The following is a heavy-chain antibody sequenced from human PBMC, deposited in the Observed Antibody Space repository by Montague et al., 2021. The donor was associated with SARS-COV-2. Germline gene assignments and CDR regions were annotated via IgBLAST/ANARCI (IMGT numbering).Heavy chain of an antibody. CDR2: TYYRSKWYN. CDR3: ARIPVGSKYYFDF. V-gene: IGHV6-1*01. D-gene: IGHD2-2*01. CDR1: GDSVSSNIVT. Sequence: CAISGDSVSSNIVTWNSIRQSPSRGLEWLGRTYYRSKWYNDYAESVKSRITIDPDTSKHQFSLHPNSVTPEDTAVYYCARIPVGSKYYFDFWGQGTLVTVSS. J-gene: IGHJ4*02.